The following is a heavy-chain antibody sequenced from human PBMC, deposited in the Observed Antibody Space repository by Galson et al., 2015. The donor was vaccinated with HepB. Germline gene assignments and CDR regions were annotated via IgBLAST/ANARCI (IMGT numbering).Heavy chain of an antibody. CDR1: GFTFSGSA. V-gene: IGHV3-73*01. J-gene: IGHJ6*02. CDR2: IRSKANSYAT. CDR3: TRLDYDSSGYYNYYYYGMDV. D-gene: IGHD3-22*01. Sequence: SLRLSCAASGFTFSGSAMHWVRQASGKGLEWVGRIRSKANSYATAYAASVKGRFTISRDDSKNTAYLQMNSLKTEDTAVYYCTRLDYDSSGYYNYYYYGMDVWGQGTTVTVSS.